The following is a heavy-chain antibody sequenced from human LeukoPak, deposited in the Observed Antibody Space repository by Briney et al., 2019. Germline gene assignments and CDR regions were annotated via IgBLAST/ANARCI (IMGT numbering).Heavy chain of an antibody. Sequence: GGSLRISCAASGFTLSSYWMHWARQTPGKGLVWVSRMSSDESTTNYADSVRGRFTISRDNAKNALYLQMNSLRAEDTAVYYCATSRTFDYWGQGTLVTVSS. CDR2: MSSDESTT. CDR1: GFTLSSYW. D-gene: IGHD1-7*01. V-gene: IGHV3-74*01. CDR3: ATSRTFDY. J-gene: IGHJ4*02.